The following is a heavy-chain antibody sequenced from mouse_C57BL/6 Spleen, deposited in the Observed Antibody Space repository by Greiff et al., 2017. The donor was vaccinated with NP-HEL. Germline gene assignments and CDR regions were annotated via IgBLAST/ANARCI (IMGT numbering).Heavy chain of an antibody. CDR3: ARFIPTVVEGWYFDG. CDR1: GYSFTDYN. D-gene: IGHD1-1*01. CDR2: IKPNYGTT. V-gene: IGHV1-39*01. Sequence: EVQGVESGPELVKPGASVKISCKASGYSFTDYNMNWVNQSHGKSLEWIGVIKPNYGTTSYNQKFKAKATLNVDQSASTSYMQLNSRTYEDSAVYYCARFIPTVVEGWYFDGWGTGTTVTVSS. J-gene: IGHJ1*03.